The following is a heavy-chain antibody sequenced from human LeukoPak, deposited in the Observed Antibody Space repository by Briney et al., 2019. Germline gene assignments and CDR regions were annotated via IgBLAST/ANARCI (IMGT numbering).Heavy chain of an antibody. V-gene: IGHV3-21*01. CDR3: ARAGRSSGWHDGFDP. CDR2: ISSSSSYI. D-gene: IGHD6-19*01. Sequence: GGSLRLSCAASGFTFSSYSMNWVRQAPGKGLEWVSSISSSSSYIYYADSVKGRFTISRDNAKNSLYLQMNSLRAEDTAVYYCARAGRSSGWHDGFDPWGQGTLVTVSS. J-gene: IGHJ5*02. CDR1: GFTFSSYS.